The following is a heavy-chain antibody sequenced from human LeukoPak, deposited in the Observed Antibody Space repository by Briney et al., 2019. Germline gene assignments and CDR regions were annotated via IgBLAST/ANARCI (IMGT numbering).Heavy chain of an antibody. V-gene: IGHV4-4*07. Sequence: PSETLSLTCTVSGASISSYYWSWIRQPAGKRLEWIGRIHTTGGTNYNPSLKSRVTMSVDMSKNQFSLKLSSVTAADTAVYYCARDAYYYGSESYFFDFWGQGTLVTVSS. CDR1: GASISSYY. CDR2: IHTTGGT. CDR3: ARDAYYYGSESYFFDF. D-gene: IGHD3-10*01. J-gene: IGHJ4*02.